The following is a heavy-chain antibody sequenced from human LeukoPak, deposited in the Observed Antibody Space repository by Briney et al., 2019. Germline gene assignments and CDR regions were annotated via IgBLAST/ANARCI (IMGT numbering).Heavy chain of an antibody. CDR3: AKIHLWWLQLWFKDDQFDY. CDR2: ISGSGGST. Sequence: GGSLRLSCAASRFTFSSYAMSWVRQAPGKGLEWVSAISGSGGSTYYADSVKGRFTISRDNSKNTLYLQMNSLRAEDTAVYYCAKIHLWWLQLWFKDDQFDYWGQGTLVTVSS. V-gene: IGHV3-23*01. D-gene: IGHD5-18*01. J-gene: IGHJ4*02. CDR1: RFTFSSYA.